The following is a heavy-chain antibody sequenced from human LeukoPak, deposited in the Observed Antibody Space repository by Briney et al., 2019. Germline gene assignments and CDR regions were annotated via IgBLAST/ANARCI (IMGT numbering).Heavy chain of an antibody. J-gene: IGHJ6*02. CDR3: ARVVRYCSSTSCAIYYYGMDV. D-gene: IGHD2-2*01. Sequence: ASVKVSCKASGYTFTSYGISWVRQVPGQGLEWMGWISAYNGNTNYAQKLQGRVTMTTDTSTSTAYMELRSLRSDDTAVYYCARVVRYCSSTSCAIYYYGMDVWGQGTTVTVSS. CDR2: ISAYNGNT. V-gene: IGHV1-18*01. CDR1: GYTFTSYG.